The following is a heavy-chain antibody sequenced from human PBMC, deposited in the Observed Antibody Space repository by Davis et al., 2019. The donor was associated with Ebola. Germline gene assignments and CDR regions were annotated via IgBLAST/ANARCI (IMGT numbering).Heavy chain of an antibody. J-gene: IGHJ4*02. V-gene: IGHV4-34*01. CDR1: GGSLSDFY. CDR3: ARGRYSSGHDY. CDR2: IRHVGAT. Sequence: MPSETLSLTCAVYGGSLSDFYWSWIRQAPGKGLEWIGEIRHVGATYYSSSLKSRVTISVDTSKNQFSLKLSSVTAADTAVYYCARGRYSSGHDYWGQGTLVTVSS. D-gene: IGHD6-19*01.